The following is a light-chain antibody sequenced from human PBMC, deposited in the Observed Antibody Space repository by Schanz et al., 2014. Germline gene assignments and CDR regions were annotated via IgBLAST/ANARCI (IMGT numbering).Light chain of an antibody. V-gene: IGLV7-46*01. Sequence: QAVVTQEPSLTVSPGGTVTLTCGSTTGYVTSGHYPYWFQQKPGQAPRTLIYDTSNKHSWTPARFSGSLLGDKAALTLSGAQPEDEADYYCMFYYSDSWVFGGGTKLTVL. J-gene: IGLJ3*02. CDR2: DTS. CDR3: MFYYSDSWV. CDR1: TGYVTSGHY.